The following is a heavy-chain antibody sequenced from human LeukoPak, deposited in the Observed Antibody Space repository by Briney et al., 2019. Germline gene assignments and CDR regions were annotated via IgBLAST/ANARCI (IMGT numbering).Heavy chain of an antibody. D-gene: IGHD6-19*01. V-gene: IGHV3-64*01. J-gene: IGHJ4*02. CDR2: ISDEGGSS. CDR1: GFTFSIYA. Sequence: GGSLRLSCAATGFTFSIYAMHWVRQAPGKGLEYVSAISDEGGSSFYANSVKGRFTISRDNSKNTLYLQMGSLSPEDTAVYYCASVDSTGWDDALDYWGLGTLVTVSS. CDR3: ASVDSTGWDDALDY.